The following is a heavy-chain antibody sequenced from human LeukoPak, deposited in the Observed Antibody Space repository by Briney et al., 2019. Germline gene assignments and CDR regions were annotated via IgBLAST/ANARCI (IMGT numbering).Heavy chain of an antibody. Sequence: GGSLRLSCAASGFTFSSYGMSWVRQAPGKGLEWVSAISAGGGTTYYADSVKGRFTISRDNSKNTLYLQMNSLRAEDTAVYYCAKDRGIQLWPMGFDYWGQGTLVTVSS. J-gene: IGHJ4*02. CDR2: ISAGGGTT. CDR1: GFTFSSYG. CDR3: AKDRGIQLWPMGFDY. D-gene: IGHD5-18*01. V-gene: IGHV3-23*01.